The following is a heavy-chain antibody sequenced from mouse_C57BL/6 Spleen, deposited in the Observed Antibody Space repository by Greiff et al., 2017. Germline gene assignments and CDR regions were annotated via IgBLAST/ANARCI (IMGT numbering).Heavy chain of an antibody. CDR2: ISSGGSYT. V-gene: IGHV5-6*01. CDR3: ARQTVTDYFDY. D-gene: IGHD2-12*01. CDR1: GFTFSSYG. J-gene: IGHJ2*01. Sequence: EVQLVESGGDLVKPGGSLKLSCAASGFTFSSYGISWVRQTPDKRLEWVATISSGGSYTYYPDSVKGRFTISRDNAKNTLYLQMSSLKSEDTAMYYCARQTVTDYFDYWGQGTTLTVSS.